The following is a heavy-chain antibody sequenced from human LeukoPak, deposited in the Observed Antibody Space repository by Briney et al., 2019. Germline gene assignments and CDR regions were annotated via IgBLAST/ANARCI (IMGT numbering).Heavy chain of an antibody. J-gene: IGHJ4*02. CDR2: ITGSGGNT. CDR1: GFTFSNYA. V-gene: IGHV3-23*01. D-gene: IGHD3-9*01. CDR3: AKRGEYDVLTGYYVSDY. Sequence: PAGACLRPSFAPSGFTFSNYAMSWVRQAPGRGLGWVSAITGSGGNTYYAVPVKGRFTTSRDNSKNTVFLQMNSLRAEDTALHYCAKRGEYDVLTGYYVSDYWGEGTLVTVSS.